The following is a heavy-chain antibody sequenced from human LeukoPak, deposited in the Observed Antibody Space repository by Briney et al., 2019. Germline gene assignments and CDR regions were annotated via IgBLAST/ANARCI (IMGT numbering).Heavy chain of an antibody. CDR1: GGTFSSYA. J-gene: IGHJ5*02. Sequence: ASVKVSCKASGGTFSSYAISWVRQAPGQGLEWMRRIIPILGIANYAQKFQGRVTITADKSTSTAYMELSSLRSEDTAVYYCARAPYYYDSSGYPLGNWFDPWGQGTLVTVSS. CDR2: IIPILGIA. CDR3: ARAPYYYDSSGYPLGNWFDP. V-gene: IGHV1-69*04. D-gene: IGHD3-22*01.